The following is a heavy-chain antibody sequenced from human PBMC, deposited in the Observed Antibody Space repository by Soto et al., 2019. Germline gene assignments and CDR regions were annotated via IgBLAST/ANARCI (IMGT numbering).Heavy chain of an antibody. CDR1: GFTFSNYG. CDR3: ARIHRAGNLVGGFDY. J-gene: IGHJ4*02. V-gene: IGHV3-33*01. D-gene: IGHD6-13*01. CDR2: VWYDGSTE. Sequence: QVQLVESGGGVVQPGRSLRLSCAASGFTFSNYGMHWVRQAPGKGLEWVAVVWYDGSTEYYIDSVEGRFSISRDNSKNTLYLQMNSLRGDDTAVYFCARIHRAGNLVGGFDYWGQGTLVTVSS.